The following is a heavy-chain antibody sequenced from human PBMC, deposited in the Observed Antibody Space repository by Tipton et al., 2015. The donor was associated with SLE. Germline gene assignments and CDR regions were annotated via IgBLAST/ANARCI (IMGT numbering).Heavy chain of an antibody. V-gene: IGHV4-34*01. CDR3: ARLGRGYSYGYSSNY. Sequence: TLSLTCTVSGGPISSHYWSWIRQPPGKGLVWIGEINHSGSTNSNPSLKSRVTISVDTSKNQFSLKLSSVTAADTAVYYCARLGRGYSYGYSSNYWGQGTLVTVSS. D-gene: IGHD5-18*01. CDR1: GGPISSHY. CDR2: INHSGST. J-gene: IGHJ4*02.